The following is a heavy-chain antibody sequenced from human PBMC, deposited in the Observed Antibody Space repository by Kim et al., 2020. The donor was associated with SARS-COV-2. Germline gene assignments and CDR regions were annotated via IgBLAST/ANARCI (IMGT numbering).Heavy chain of an antibody. CDR1: GFTFSSYA. CDR2: ISGSGGST. V-gene: IGHV3-23*01. CDR3: AKVLDPGWLFCYFDY. D-gene: IGHD3-22*01. Sequence: GGSLRLSCAASGFTFSSYAMSWVRQAPGKGLEWVSAISGSGGSTYYADSVKGRFTISRDNSKNTLYLQMNSLRAEDTAVYYCAKVLDPGWLFCYFDYWGQGTLVTVSS. J-gene: IGHJ4*02.